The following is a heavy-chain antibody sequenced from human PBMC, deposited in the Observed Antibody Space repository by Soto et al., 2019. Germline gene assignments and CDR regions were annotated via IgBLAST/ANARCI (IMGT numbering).Heavy chain of an antibody. J-gene: IGHJ5*02. V-gene: IGHV3-23*01. CDR1: GFIISDYG. D-gene: IGHD1-1*01. Sequence: EVQLLESGGGLVQPGGSLRLSCEASGFIISDYGVTWVRQAPGKGLEWVSGFSGGGGGTFYAESVKGRFTISRDDPKNTAYLQMNSLGAEDTAVYYCVRWNGFGDRWGQVTLVTVSS. CDR3: VRWNGFGDR. CDR2: FSGGGGGT.